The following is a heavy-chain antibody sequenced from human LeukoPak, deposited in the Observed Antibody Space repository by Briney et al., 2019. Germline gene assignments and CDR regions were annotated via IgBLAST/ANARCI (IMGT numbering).Heavy chain of an antibody. CDR1: GYSISSGYY. V-gene: IGHV4-38-2*02. CDR3: ARESPGYCSSTSCYAWFDP. D-gene: IGHD2-2*03. J-gene: IGHJ5*02. CDR2: IYTSGST. Sequence: SETLSLTCTVSGYSISSGYYWAWIRQPPGKGLEWIGRIYTSGSTNYNPSLKSRVTISVDTSKNQFSLKLSSVTAADTAVYYCARESPGYCSSTSCYAWFDPWGQGTLVTVSS.